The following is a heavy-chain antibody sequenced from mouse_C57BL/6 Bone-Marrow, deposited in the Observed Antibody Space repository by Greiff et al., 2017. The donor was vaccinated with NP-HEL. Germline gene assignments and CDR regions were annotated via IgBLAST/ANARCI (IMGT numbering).Heavy chain of an antibody. CDR3: ARYIRGGYDDFDY. J-gene: IGHJ2*01. CDR2: IRNKANGYTT. V-gene: IGHV7-3*01. D-gene: IGHD2-2*01. CDR1: GFTFTDYY. Sequence: EVQLQESGGGLVQPGGSLSLSCAAPGFTFTDYYMSWVRQPPGKALEWLGFIRNKANGYTTEYSASVKGRFTISRDNSQSILYLQMNALRAEDSATYCCARYIRGGYDDFDYWGQGTTLTVSS.